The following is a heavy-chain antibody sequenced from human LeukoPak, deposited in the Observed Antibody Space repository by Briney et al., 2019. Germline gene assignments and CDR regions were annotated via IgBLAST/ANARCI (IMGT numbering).Heavy chain of an antibody. CDR3: ARDALDSGIPTGY. CDR1: GGSISSYY. CDR2: IYYSGST. Sequence: SETLSLTCTVSGGSISSYYWSWIRQPPGKGLEWIGYIYYSGSTNYNPSLKSRATISVDTSKNQFSLKLSSVTAADTAVYYCARDALDSGIPTGYWGRGTLVTVSS. J-gene: IGHJ4*02. D-gene: IGHD1-26*01. V-gene: IGHV4-59*01.